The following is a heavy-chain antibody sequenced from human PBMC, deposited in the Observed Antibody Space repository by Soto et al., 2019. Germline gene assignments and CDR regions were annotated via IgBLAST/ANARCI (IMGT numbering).Heavy chain of an antibody. Sequence: GESLKISCEAFGDIFINYWIGWVRQMSGKGLEWMGFVYAENSDIRCNPAFQGQVTISVDKSINAAYLQWSNLKASDTAIYYCASRKKTSDAFDFWGQGTRVTVSS. CDR2: VYAENSDI. D-gene: IGHD1-1*01. V-gene: IGHV5-51*01. CDR1: GDIFINYW. CDR3: ASRKKTSDAFDF. J-gene: IGHJ3*01.